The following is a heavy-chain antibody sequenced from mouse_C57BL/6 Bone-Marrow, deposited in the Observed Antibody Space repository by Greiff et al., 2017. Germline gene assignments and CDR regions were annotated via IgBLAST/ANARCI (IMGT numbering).Heavy chain of an antibody. V-gene: IGHV14-4*01. Sequence: VHVKQSGAELVRPGASVKLSCTASGFNIKDDYMHWVKQRPEQGLEWIGWIDPENGDTEYASKFQGKATITADTSSNTAYLQLSSLTSEDSAVYCCARGGDYDGYYFDYWGQGTTLTVSS. CDR1: GFNIKDDY. D-gene: IGHD2-4*01. CDR3: ARGGDYDGYYFDY. J-gene: IGHJ2*01. CDR2: IDPENGDT.